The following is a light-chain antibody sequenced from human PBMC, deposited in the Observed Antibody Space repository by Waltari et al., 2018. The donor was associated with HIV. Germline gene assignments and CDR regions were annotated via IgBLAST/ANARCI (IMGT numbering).Light chain of an antibody. J-gene: IGLJ1*01. CDR2: EVS. CDR3: SSYTSSSTLYV. V-gene: IGLV2-14*01. CDR1: SSDVGGYNY. Sequence: QSALTQPASVSGSPGQSITIPCTGTSSDVGGYNYVSWYQQHPGKAPKLIIYEVSNRPSGVSNRFSGSKSGNTASLTISGLQAEDEADYYCSSYTSSSTLYVFGTGTKVTVL.